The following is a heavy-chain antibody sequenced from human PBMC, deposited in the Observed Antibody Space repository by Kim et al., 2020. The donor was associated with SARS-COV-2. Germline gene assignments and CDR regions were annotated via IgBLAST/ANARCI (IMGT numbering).Heavy chain of an antibody. CDR1: GFTFRTYW. CDR3: ARDQALVSDKYHQPYFYS. Sequence: GGSLRLSCAASGFTFRTYWMSWVRQAPGRGPEWVANINQDGRETYYGDSVRGRFTISRDNAKNSLFLQINSLRVEDTAVYYCARDQALVSDKYHQPYFYSWGQSALVTVSS. J-gene: IGHJ4*02. D-gene: IGHD2-2*01. CDR2: INQDGRET. V-gene: IGHV3-7*01.